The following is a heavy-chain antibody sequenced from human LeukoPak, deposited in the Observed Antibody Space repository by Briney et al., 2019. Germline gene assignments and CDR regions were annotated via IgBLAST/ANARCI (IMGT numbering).Heavy chain of an antibody. CDR2: ISASGGST. V-gene: IGHV3-23*01. D-gene: IGHD6-19*01. CDR1: GFTFSGYA. CDR3: ARDSSGWYGRVDA. Sequence: QPGGSLRLSCAASGFTFSGYAMSWVRQAPGKGLEWVSSISASGGSTYYADSVKGRFTISRDNAKNSLYLQMNSLRAEDTAVYYCARDSSGWYGRVDAWGQGTLVTVSS. J-gene: IGHJ5*02.